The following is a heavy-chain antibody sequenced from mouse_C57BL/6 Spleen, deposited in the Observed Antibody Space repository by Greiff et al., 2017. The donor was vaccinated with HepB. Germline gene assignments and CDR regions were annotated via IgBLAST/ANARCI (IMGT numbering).Heavy chain of an antibody. V-gene: IGHV1-22*01. CDR2: INPNNGGT. J-gene: IGHJ3*01. CDR1: GYTFTDYN. CDR3: ARYELTGAWFAY. D-gene: IGHD4-1*01. Sequence: EVQLQQSGPELVKPGASVKMSCKASGYTFTDYNMHWVKQSHGKSLEWIGYINPNNGGTSYNQKFQGKATLTVDKPSSTAYMQLSSLTSEDSAVYYCARYELTGAWFAYWGQGTLVTVSA.